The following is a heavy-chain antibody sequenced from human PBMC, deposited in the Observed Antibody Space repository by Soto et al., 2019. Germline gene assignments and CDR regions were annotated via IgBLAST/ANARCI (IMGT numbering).Heavy chain of an antibody. V-gene: IGHV3-23*01. D-gene: IGHD3-10*01. CDR3: AKEEHGSGTYYYYGMDV. CDR2: ISGSGGST. Sequence: PGGSLRVSCAASGFTFSSYARSWVRQDPGKGLEWVSAISGSGGSTYYADSVKGRFTISRDNSKNTLYLQMNSLRAEDTAVYYCAKEEHGSGTYYYYGMDVWGQGTTVTVSS. CDR1: GFTFSSYA. J-gene: IGHJ6*02.